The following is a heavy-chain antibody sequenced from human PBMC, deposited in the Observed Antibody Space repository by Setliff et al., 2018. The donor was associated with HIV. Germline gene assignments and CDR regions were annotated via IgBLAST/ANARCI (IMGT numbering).Heavy chain of an antibody. Sequence: SETLSLTCTVSGDSISSGYYYWSWIRQPAGKGLEWIGRIDTSGRTDYNPSLRSRVTISVDTSKNQFSLKLSSVAAADTAVYYCARYSSDHDAFDIWGQGTMVTVSS. CDR2: IDTSGRT. D-gene: IGHD6-19*01. CDR1: GDSISSGYYY. V-gene: IGHV4-61*02. J-gene: IGHJ3*02. CDR3: ARYSSDHDAFDI.